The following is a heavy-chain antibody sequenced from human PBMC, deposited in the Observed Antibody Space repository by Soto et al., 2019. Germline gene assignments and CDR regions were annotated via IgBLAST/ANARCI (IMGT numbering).Heavy chain of an antibody. D-gene: IGHD4-17*01. Sequence: SETLSLTCTVSGGSISSVDYYWSWIRQPPGKGLEWIGYIYDSGSTYYNPSLKSRVTISVDTSKNQFSLKLSSVTAADTAVYYCARERGRGYGDYDYYYGMDVWGQGTTVTVSS. CDR1: GGSISSVDYY. CDR2: IYDSGST. J-gene: IGHJ6*02. CDR3: ARERGRGYGDYDYYYGMDV. V-gene: IGHV4-30-4*01.